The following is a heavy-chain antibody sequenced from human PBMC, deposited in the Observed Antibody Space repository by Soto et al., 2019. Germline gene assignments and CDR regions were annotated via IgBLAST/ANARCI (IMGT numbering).Heavy chain of an antibody. J-gene: IGHJ3*02. CDR3: ARDQTTVTTDAAAFDI. V-gene: IGHV4-4*02. CDR1: GGSISSTNW. Sequence: QVQLQESGPGLLKPSGTLSLTCAVSGGSISSTNWWSWVRQPPGKGLEWIGEIYHSGSTKYNPSLKSRVTISVDKSNNQFSLKVRSVTAADPAVYYCARDQTTVTTDAAAFDIWGQGTMVTVSS. D-gene: IGHD4-17*01. CDR2: IYHSGST.